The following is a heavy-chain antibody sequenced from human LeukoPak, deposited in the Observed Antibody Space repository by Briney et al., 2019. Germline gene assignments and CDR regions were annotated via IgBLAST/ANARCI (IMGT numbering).Heavy chain of an antibody. Sequence: PSETLSLTCTVSGGSVSSGSYYWSWIRQPPGKGLEWIGYIYYSGSTNYNPSLKSRVTISVDTSKNQFSLKLSSVTAADTAVYYCARLGSGTNNWFDPWGQGTLVTVSS. V-gene: IGHV4-61*01. CDR2: IYYSGST. J-gene: IGHJ5*02. D-gene: IGHD1-26*01. CDR3: ARLGSGTNNWFDP. CDR1: GGSVSSGSYY.